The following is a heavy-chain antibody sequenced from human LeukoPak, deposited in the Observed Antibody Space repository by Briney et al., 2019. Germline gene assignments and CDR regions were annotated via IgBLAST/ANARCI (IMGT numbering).Heavy chain of an antibody. J-gene: IGHJ4*02. Sequence: GGSLRLSCAASGFTFSSYWMHWVRQTPEKGLVWVSRISSDGSTTNYADSVKGRFTISRDNAKNTLYLHMNSLRAEDTAVYYCVSLNPQAPGWGQGTLVTVSS. CDR3: VSLNPQAPG. V-gene: IGHV3-74*01. CDR2: ISSDGSTT. CDR1: GFTFSSYW.